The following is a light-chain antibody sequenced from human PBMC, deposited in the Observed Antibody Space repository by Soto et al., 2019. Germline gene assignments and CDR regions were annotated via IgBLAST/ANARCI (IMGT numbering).Light chain of an antibody. Sequence: DIQMTQSPPSLSASVGDRVTITCWASQGISRYLNWYQQKPGKAPKLLIYKASTLKSGVPSRFSGSGSGTEFTLTISSLQPDDFATYYCQHYNSYSEAFGQGTKVDIK. CDR1: QGISRY. V-gene: IGKV1-5*03. CDR2: KAS. CDR3: QHYNSYSEA. J-gene: IGKJ1*01.